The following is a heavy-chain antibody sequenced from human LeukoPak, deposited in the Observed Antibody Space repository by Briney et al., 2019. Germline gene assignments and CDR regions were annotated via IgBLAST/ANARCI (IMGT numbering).Heavy chain of an antibody. CDR3: ARDPPLGSCSTISCPHLDY. V-gene: IGHV3-21*01. J-gene: IGHJ4*02. D-gene: IGHD2-2*01. CDR1: GFTFSRYS. Sequence: NPGGSLRLSRAASGFTFSRYSMNWVRQAPGKGLEWVSSISSSSSFIYYADSVKGRFTISRDNAKNSLYLQMNSLRAKDTAVYYCARDPPLGSCSTISCPHLDYWGQGTLVTVSS. CDR2: ISSSSSFI.